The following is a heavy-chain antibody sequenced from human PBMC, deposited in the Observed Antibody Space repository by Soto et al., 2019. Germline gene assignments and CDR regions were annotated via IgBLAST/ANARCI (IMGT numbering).Heavy chain of an antibody. J-gene: IGHJ4*02. CDR1: GYGFTTYG. CDR2: ISAHNGNT. V-gene: IGHV1-18*01. CDR3: ARGGYGDY. D-gene: IGHD1-1*01. Sequence: QVHLVQSGAEVKKPGASVKVSCKGSGYGFTTYGITWVRQAPGQGLEGMAWISAHNGNTNYAQKLQGRVTVTRDTSTSTAYMERRSLRSDDTAVYYCARGGYGDYWGQGALVTVSS.